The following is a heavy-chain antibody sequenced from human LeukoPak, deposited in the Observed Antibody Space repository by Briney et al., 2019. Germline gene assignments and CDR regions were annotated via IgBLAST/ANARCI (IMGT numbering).Heavy chain of an antibody. Sequence: PSETLSLTCTVSGVSISSYYWSWIRQPPGKGLEWVGYIYYSGSTNYNPSLKSRVTISVDTSKNHFSLKLSSVTAADTAVYYCARARVGRDNYYYYYYMDVWGKGTTVTISS. CDR2: IYYSGST. V-gene: IGHV4-59*01. CDR1: GVSISSYY. D-gene: IGHD2-15*01. J-gene: IGHJ6*03. CDR3: ARARVGRDNYYYYYYMDV.